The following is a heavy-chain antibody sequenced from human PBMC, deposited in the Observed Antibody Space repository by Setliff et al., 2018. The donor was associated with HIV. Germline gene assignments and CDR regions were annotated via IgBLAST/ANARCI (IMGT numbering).Heavy chain of an antibody. V-gene: IGHV4-39*06. CDR3: ARSKTFYDFWGVYYTYGAFKI. J-gene: IGHJ3*02. Sequence: SETLSLTCTVSGGSFTSRSYYWGWIRQPPGKGLEWIGSIFYSGITYYNPSLKSRVTISVDTSKNQYALNLTSLTAANTAVYYCARSKTFYDFWGVYYTYGAFKIWGRGTMVTVSS. D-gene: IGHD3-3*01. CDR1: GGSFTSRSYY. CDR2: IFYSGIT.